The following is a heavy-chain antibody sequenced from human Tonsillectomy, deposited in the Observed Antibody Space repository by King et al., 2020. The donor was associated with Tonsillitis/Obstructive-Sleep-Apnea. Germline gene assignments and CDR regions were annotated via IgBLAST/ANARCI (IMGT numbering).Heavy chain of an antibody. D-gene: IGHD6-13*01. CDR1: GFTFSDSW. J-gene: IGHJ6*02. CDR2: IKQDGSQK. V-gene: IGHV3-7*03. CDR3: AREDIAAAGIEGAFYYYYGMDV. Sequence: QLVQSGGGLVHPGGSLRLSCAASGFTFSDSWMSWVRQAPGKGLEWVANIKQDGSQKYYLDSVKGRFTISRDNAKNSLYLQMNSLRAEDTAVYYCAREDIAAAGIEGAFYYYYGMDVWGQGTTVTVSS.